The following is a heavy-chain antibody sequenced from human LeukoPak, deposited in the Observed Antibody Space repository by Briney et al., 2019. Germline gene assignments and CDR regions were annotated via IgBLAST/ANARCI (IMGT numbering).Heavy chain of an antibody. V-gene: IGHV3-21*01. J-gene: IGHJ4*02. CDR3: ARAPGYSSTNYFFDY. CDR2: ISSSSTYI. CDR1: GFTFSSYI. Sequence: GGSLRLSCAASGFTFSSYIMNWVRQAPGKGLEWVSSISSSSTYIYYADSVEGRFTISRDDAKNSLYLQMNSLRAEDTAVYYCARAPGYSSTNYFFDYWGQGILVTVSS. D-gene: IGHD6-13*01.